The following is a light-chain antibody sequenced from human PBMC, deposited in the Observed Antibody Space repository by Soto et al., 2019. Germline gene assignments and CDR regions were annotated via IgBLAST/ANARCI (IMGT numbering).Light chain of an antibody. CDR2: AAS. CDR3: QQDGESPPNT. V-gene: IGKV3-20*01. Sequence: EIVLTQSPGTLSLSPGESATLSCRASQSVNSRFLAWYQHKPGQAPRLFIYAASTRSTGIPDRFSGSASGTDFTVTISRLEPEDFAVYYCQQDGESPPNTFGQGPMLEIK. J-gene: IGKJ2*01. CDR1: QSVNSRF.